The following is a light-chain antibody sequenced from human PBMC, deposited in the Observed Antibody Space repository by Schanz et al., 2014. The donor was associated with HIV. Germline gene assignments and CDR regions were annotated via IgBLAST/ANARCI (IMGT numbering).Light chain of an antibody. CDR2: DAS. Sequence: EIVLTQSPGTLSLSPGERATLSCRASQSISNTYLAWYQQKPGQAPRLLIYDASNRATGIPARFSGSGSGTEFTLTISSLQSEDFAVYYCQQYNNWPPAFGQGTKVEIK. J-gene: IGKJ1*01. V-gene: IGKV3D-15*01. CDR1: QSISNTY. CDR3: QQYNNWPPA.